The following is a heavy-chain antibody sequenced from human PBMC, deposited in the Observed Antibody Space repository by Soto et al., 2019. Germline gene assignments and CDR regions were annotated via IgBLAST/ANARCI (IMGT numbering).Heavy chain of an antibody. Sequence: QVHLQESGPGLVKPSETLSLTCTVSGASVSSDGYYWIWIRQPPGKGLEWMGYIYPSGRTNYNPSLRSRVTRSMDTSKNQFSLKLTSMTAADTALYYCARGDQLLLYWGQGTLVTVSS. J-gene: IGHJ1*01. V-gene: IGHV4-61*08. CDR3: ARGDQLLLY. D-gene: IGHD1-1*01. CDR1: GASVSSDGYY. CDR2: IYPSGRT.